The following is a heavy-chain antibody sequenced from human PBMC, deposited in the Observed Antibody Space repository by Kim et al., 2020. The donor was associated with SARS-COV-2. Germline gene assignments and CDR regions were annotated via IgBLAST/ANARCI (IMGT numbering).Heavy chain of an antibody. J-gene: IGHJ6*02. V-gene: IGHV3-23*01. Sequence: GGSLRLSCAASGFTFSSYAMSWVRQAPGKGLEWVSAISGSGGSTYYADSVKGRFTISRDNSKNTLYLQMNSLRAEDTAVYYCAKEARLGTMVRGPSTTYYYYGMDVWGQGTTVTVSS. CDR1: GFTFSSYA. CDR2: ISGSGGST. CDR3: AKEARLGTMVRGPSTTYYYYGMDV. D-gene: IGHD3-10*01.